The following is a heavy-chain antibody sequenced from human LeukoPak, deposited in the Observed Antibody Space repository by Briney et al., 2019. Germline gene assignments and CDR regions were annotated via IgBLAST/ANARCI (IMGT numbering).Heavy chain of an antibody. CDR1: GYTFTSFD. J-gene: IGHJ6*02. Sequence: ASVKVSCKASGYTFTSFDINWVRQATGQGLEWMGWMNPDSGNTGYAQNFQGRVTMTRNTSISTAYMELSSLRSEDTAVYYCARWGTYYDILTGPGGHYGMDVWGQGTTVTVSS. V-gene: IGHV1-8*01. CDR2: MNPDSGNT. D-gene: IGHD3-9*01. CDR3: ARWGTYYDILTGPGGHYGMDV.